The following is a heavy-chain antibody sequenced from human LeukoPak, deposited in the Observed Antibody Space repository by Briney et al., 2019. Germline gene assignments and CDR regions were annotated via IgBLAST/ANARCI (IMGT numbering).Heavy chain of an antibody. V-gene: IGHV1-3*01. CDR1: GYTFTSYA. CDR2: INAGNGNT. D-gene: IGHD3-22*01. Sequence: ASVKVSCKASGYTFTSYAMHWVRQAPGQRLEWMGWINAGNGNTKYSQKFQGRVTITRDTSASTAYMELSSLRSEDTAVCYCARKGYDSSGYYKSNYFDYWGQGTLVTVSS. CDR3: ARKGYDSSGYYKSNYFDY. J-gene: IGHJ4*02.